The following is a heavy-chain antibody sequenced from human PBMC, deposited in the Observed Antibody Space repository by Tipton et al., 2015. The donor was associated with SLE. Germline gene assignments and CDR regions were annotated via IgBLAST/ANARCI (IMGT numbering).Heavy chain of an antibody. J-gene: IGHJ5*02. V-gene: IGHV4-34*01. CDR2: INHSGST. Sequence: LRLSCAVYGGSFSGYYWSWIRQPPGKGLEWIGEINHSGSTYYNPSLNSRVVISLDTDQFSLEVRSVTAADTAVYFCAASRAKTLGNWFDPWGQGTLVTVSS. D-gene: IGHD7-27*01. CDR3: AASRAKTLGNWFDP. CDR1: GGSFSGYY.